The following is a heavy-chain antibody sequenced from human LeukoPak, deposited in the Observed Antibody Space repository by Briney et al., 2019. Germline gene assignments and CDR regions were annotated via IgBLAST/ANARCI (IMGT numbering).Heavy chain of an antibody. CDR2: IYYSGST. Sequence: PSETLSLTCTVSGGSISSYYLSWIRQPPGKGLEWIGYIYYSGSTNYNPSLKSRVTISADTSKSQFSLKLSSVTAADTAVYYCARVGYYYYGMDVWDQGTTVTVSS. V-gene: IGHV4-59*01. J-gene: IGHJ6*02. CDR1: GGSISSYY. CDR3: ARVGYYYYGMDV.